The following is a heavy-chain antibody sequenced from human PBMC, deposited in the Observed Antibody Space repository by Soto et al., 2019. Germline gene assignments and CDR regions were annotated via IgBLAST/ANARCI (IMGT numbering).Heavy chain of an antibody. V-gene: IGHV3-48*03. D-gene: IGHD3-9*01. Sequence: GGSLRLSCAASGFTFSSYEMNWVRQAPGKGLEWVSYISSSGSTIYYADSVKGRFTISRDNAKNSLYLQMNSLRAEDTAVYYCARWASPLRYCDWLSPSWGQGTLVTVSS. CDR2: ISSSGSTI. J-gene: IGHJ5*02. CDR3: ARWASPLRYCDWLSPS. CDR1: GFTFSSYE.